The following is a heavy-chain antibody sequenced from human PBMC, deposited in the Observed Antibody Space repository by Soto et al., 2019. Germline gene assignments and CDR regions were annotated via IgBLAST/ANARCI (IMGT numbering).Heavy chain of an antibody. D-gene: IGHD6-6*01. Sequence: QVQLQQWGAGLLKPSETLSLTCAVYGGSFSGYYWSWIHQPPGKGLEWIGEINHSGSTNYNPSLKSRVTISVDTSKNQFSLKLSSVTAADTAVYYCARSRSSVPYYYYGMDVWGQGTTVTVSS. CDR1: GGSFSGYY. CDR2: INHSGST. CDR3: ARSRSSVPYYYYGMDV. J-gene: IGHJ6*02. V-gene: IGHV4-34*01.